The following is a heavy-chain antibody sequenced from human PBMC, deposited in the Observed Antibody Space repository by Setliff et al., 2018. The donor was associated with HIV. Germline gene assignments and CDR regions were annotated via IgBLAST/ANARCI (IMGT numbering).Heavy chain of an antibody. V-gene: IGHV3-21*03. D-gene: IGHD5-12*01. J-gene: IGHJ4*02. CDR2: ISSTGSLT. CDR1: EFTFDNYV. Sequence: GSLRLSCAASEFTFDNYVMNWFRQAPGKGLEWVSSISSTGSLTYYADSVRGRFTISRDNPENSLYLQMNSLRLEDTAVYYCARGKTWLRFLDYWGQGTLVTVSS. CDR3: ARGKTWLRFLDY.